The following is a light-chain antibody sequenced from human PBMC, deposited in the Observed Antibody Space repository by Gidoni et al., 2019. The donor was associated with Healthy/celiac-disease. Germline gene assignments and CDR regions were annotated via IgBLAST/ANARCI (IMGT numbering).Light chain of an antibody. V-gene: IGKV4-1*01. CDR1: QSVLYSSNNKNY. CDR2: WAS. CDR3: QQYYSTPRT. J-gene: IGKJ1*01. Sequence: IVMTQSPDSLAVSLGARATINCKSSQSVLYSSNNKNYLAWYQQKPGQPPKLPIYWASTRESGVPDRFSGRGSGTDFTLTIRSLQSEDVAVYYCQQYYSTPRTFGQGTKVEIK.